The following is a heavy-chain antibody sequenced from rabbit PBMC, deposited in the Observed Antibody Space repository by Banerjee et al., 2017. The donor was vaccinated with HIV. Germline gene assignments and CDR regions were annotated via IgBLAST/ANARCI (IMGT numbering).Heavy chain of an antibody. V-gene: IGHV1S45*01. CDR3: ARSYSTAWGEYKL. J-gene: IGHJ3*01. CDR2: IHSSSGST. D-gene: IGHD4-1*01. CDR1: GIDFSSYYY. Sequence: QQQLEESGGGLVKPGGTLTLTCKASGIDFSSYYYMCWVRQAPGKGLEWIACIHSSSGSTYYASWAKGRFTISKTSSTTVTLQMTSLTAADTATYFCARSYSTAWGEYKLWGQGTLVTVS.